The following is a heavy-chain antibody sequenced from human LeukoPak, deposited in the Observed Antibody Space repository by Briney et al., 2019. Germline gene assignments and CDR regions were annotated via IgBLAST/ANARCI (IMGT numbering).Heavy chain of an antibody. J-gene: IGHJ4*02. D-gene: IGHD6-13*01. V-gene: IGHV4-59*01. CDR2: IYYSGST. Sequence: SETLSLTCAVYGGSFSGYYWSWLRQTPGKGLEWIGYIYYSGSTNYNPSLESRVTIAVDTSKNHFSLKLSSVTAADTAIYFCARARRNVAAAGFDSWGQGTLVTVSS. CDR3: ARARRNVAAAGFDS. CDR1: GGSFSGYY.